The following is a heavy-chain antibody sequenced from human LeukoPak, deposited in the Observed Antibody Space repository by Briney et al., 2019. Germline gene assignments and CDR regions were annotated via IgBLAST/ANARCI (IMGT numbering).Heavy chain of an antibody. V-gene: IGHV4-34*01. CDR1: GGSFSGYY. Sequence: SETLSLTCAVYGGSFSGYYWSWIRQPPGKGLEWIGSIHYSGSTYYNPSLKSRVTISVDTSKNQFSLKLSSVTAADTAVYYCARGRRDLWFGELLYTGIDYWGQGTLVTVSS. CDR2: IHYSGST. D-gene: IGHD3-10*01. CDR3: ARGRRDLWFGELLYTGIDY. J-gene: IGHJ4*02.